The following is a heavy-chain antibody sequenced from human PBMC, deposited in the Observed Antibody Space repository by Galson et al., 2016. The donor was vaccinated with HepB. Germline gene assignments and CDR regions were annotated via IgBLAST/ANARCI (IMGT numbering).Heavy chain of an antibody. J-gene: IGHJ4*02. CDR3: VKGAPPLHYYGSGSYSPFFDL. CDR2: ISWNSGSI. D-gene: IGHD3-10*01. V-gene: IGHV3-9*01. CDR1: GFIFSSYS. Sequence: SLRLSCAASGFIFSSYSMNWVRQAPGKGLEWVSGISWNSGSIGYVDSVEGRFTMSRDNAKNSLHLEMKSLRVEDTALYYCVKGAPPLHYYGSGSYSPFFDLWGQGTLVVVSS.